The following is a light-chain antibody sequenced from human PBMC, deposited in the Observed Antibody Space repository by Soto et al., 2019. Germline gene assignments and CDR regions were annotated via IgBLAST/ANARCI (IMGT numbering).Light chain of an antibody. Sequence: VMTQSPATLSVSPGERATLSCWASETVATNLAWYQQKPGQAPRLLISGASTRAAGISDRFRGSGSGTEFQLTISSLRSEDSAIYYCQQYFEWPPMTFGQGTKVEI. J-gene: IGKJ1*01. V-gene: IGKV3-15*01. CDR1: ETVATN. CDR2: GAS. CDR3: QQYFEWPPMT.